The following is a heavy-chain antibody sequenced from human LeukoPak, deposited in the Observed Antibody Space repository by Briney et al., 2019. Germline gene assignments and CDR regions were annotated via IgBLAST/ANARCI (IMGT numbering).Heavy chain of an antibody. V-gene: IGHV3-74*01. CDR3: ASRDQSCSGGSCYPIDY. J-gene: IGHJ4*02. Sequence: PGGSLRLSCAASGFTFSSYWMHWVRQAPGKGLVWVSRTNSDGSSTSYADSVRGRFTISRDNAKNTLYLQMNNLRAEDTAVYYCASRDQSCSGGSCYPIDYWGQGTLVTVSS. CDR2: TNSDGSST. CDR1: GFTFSSYW. D-gene: IGHD2-15*01.